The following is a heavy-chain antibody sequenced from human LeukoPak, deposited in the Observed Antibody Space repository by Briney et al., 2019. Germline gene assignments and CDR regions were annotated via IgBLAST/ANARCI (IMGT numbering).Heavy chain of an antibody. CDR3: ARRVVQYSGYDRLDAFDI. J-gene: IGHJ3*02. CDR2: IYYSGST. D-gene: IGHD5-12*01. Sequence: PSETLSLTCTVSGGSISSSSYYWGWIRQPPGKGLEWIGSIYYSGSTYYNPSLKSRVTISVDTSKNQFSLKLSSVTAADTAVYYCARRVVQYSGYDRLDAFDIWGQGTMVTVSS. CDR1: GGSISSSSYY. V-gene: IGHV4-39*01.